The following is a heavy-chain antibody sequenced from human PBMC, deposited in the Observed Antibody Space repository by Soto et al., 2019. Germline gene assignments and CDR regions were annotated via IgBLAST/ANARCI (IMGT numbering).Heavy chain of an antibody. CDR2: ISSEGAST. CDR3: VKDRYVDY. J-gene: IGHJ4*02. V-gene: IGHV3-64D*06. CDR1: GFTFSSYA. Sequence: VGSLRLSCSVSGFTFSSYAMHWVRQAPGKGLEYVASISSEGASTYYADSAKGRFIISRDNSKNTLYLQMSSLRAEDTAVYYCVKDRYVDYWGQGILVTVSS.